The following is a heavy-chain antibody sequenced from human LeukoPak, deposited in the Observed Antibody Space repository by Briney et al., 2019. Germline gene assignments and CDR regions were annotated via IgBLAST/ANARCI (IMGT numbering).Heavy chain of an antibody. CDR2: IYPGDSDT. CDR3: ARRGYCSSTSCRNWFDP. J-gene: IGHJ5*02. D-gene: IGHD2-2*01. CDR1: GYSFTNYW. Sequence: GESLKISCKGSGYSFTNYWIGWVRQMPGKGLEWMGIIYPGDSDTRYSPSFQGQVTISADKSISTAYLQWSSLKASDTAMYYCARRGYCSSTSCRNWFDPWGQGTLVTVSS. V-gene: IGHV5-51*01.